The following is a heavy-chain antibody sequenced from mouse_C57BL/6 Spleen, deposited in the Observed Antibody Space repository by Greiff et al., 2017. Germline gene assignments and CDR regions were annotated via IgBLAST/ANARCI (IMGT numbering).Heavy chain of an antibody. J-gene: IGHJ4*01. D-gene: IGHD2-2*01. Sequence: VQLQQSGPELVKPGASVKISCKASGYTFTDYYMNWVKQSHGKSLEWIGDLNPNNGGTSYNQKFKGKATLTVDKSSSTAYMELRSLTSEDSAVYDCARGRGYDDYYAMDYWGQGTSVTVSS. V-gene: IGHV1-26*01. CDR3: ARGRGYDDYYAMDY. CDR1: GYTFTDYY. CDR2: LNPNNGGT.